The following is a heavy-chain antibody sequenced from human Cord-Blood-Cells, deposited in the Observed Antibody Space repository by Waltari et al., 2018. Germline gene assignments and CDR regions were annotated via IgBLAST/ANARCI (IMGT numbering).Heavy chain of an antibody. CDR3: ARDPGSYSSSSWYFDL. CDR2: SYSGGST. J-gene: IGHJ2*01. V-gene: IGHV3-53*01. D-gene: IGHD6-6*01. Sequence: EVQLVESGGGLIQPGGSLRLSCAASGFTVSSNYMSWVRQAPGKGLAWVSISYSGGSTYYADSVKGRFTISRDNSKNTLYLQMNSLRAEDTAVYYCARDPGSYSSSSWYFDLWGRGTLVTVSS. CDR1: GFTVSSNY.